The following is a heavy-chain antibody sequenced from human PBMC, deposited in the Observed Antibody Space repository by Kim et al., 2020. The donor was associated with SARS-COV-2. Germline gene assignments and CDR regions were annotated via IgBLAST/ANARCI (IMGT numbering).Heavy chain of an antibody. D-gene: IGHD6-13*01. CDR3: AKGLAAAGTYAFDI. Sequence: ADHVKGQVTSSRDNSKNTLYLQMNSLSAEDTAVYYCAKGLAAAGTYAFDIWGQGTMVTVSS. V-gene: IGHV3-23*01. J-gene: IGHJ3*02.